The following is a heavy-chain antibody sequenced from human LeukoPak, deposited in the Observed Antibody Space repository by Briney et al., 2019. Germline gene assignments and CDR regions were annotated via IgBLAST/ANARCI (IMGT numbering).Heavy chain of an antibody. CDR3: ARDPFPMA. J-gene: IGHJ5*02. CDR2: ISSSSSYI. Sequence: GGSLRLSCAASGFTVSSNYMSWVRQAPGKGLEWVSSISSSSSYIYYADSVKGRFTISRDNAKNSLYLQMNSLRAEDTAVYYCARDPFPMAWGQGTLVTVSS. V-gene: IGHV3-21*01. CDR1: GFTVSSNY. D-gene: IGHD3-10*01.